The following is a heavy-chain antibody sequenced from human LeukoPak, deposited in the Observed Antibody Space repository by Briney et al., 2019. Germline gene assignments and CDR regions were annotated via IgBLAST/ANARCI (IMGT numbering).Heavy chain of an antibody. CDR1: GYTFTVYF. J-gene: IGHJ4*02. V-gene: IGHV1-2*02. CDR3: ARQELVDVVATTY. Sequence: ASVKVSFKASGYTFTVYFMHWVRQAPGQGLERMGWINPNSGGTNYAQKFQGRVTLTRDTSISTAYMELSRLRSDDTAVYYCARQELVDVVATTYWGQGTLVTVSS. D-gene: IGHD5-12*01. CDR2: INPNSGGT.